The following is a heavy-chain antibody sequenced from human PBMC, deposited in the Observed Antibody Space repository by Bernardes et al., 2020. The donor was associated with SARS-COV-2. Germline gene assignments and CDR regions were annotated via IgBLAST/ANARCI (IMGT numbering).Heavy chain of an antibody. CDR3: ARTMGGAAAGTGIFRY. CDR1: GGSLRAYY. J-gene: IGHJ4*02. D-gene: IGHD6-13*01. V-gene: IGHV4-59*08. Sequence: SETLSLTCTVSGGSLRAYYWTWIRQSPGERLDWIGNVYYSGITNYHSSLKSRVTISIDTSKNEFSLKLSSVTAADTAVYYCARTMGGAAAGTGIFRYWGQGTLVTVSS. CDR2: VYYSGIT.